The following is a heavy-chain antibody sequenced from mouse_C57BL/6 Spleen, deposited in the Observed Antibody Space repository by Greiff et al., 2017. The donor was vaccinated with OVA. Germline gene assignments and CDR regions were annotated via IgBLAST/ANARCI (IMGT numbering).Heavy chain of an antibody. V-gene: IGHV1-80*01. CDR2: IYPGDGDT. Sequence: QVQLQQSGAELVKPGASVKISCKASGYAFSSYWMNWVKQRPGKGLEWIGQIYPGDGDTNYNGKFKGKATLTADKSSSTAYMQLSSLTSEDSAVYFCARGVLTTAFDYWGQGTTLTVSS. CDR3: ARGVLTTAFDY. J-gene: IGHJ2*01. CDR1: GYAFSSYW. D-gene: IGHD1-2*01.